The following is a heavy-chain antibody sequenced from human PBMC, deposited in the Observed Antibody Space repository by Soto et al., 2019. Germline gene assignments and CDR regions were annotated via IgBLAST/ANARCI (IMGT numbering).Heavy chain of an antibody. D-gene: IGHD2-21*02. Sequence: EVQLVESGGGLVKPGGSLRLSCVASGFTFSSYSMNWVRQAPGKGLEWVSSISSSSSYIYYADSVKGRFTISRDNAKNSLYLQMNSLRAEDTAVYYCARGTVVTPNWFDPWGQGTLVTVSS. CDR1: GFTFSSYS. CDR2: ISSSSSYI. J-gene: IGHJ5*02. V-gene: IGHV3-21*01. CDR3: ARGTVVTPNWFDP.